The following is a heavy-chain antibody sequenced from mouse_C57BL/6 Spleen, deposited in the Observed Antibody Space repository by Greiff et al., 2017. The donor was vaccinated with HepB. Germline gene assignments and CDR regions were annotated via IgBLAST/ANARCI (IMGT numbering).Heavy chain of an antibody. CDR2: ISDGGSYT. Sequence: EVMLVESGGGLVKPGGSLKLSCAASGFTFSSYAMSWVRQTPEKRLEWVATISDGGSYTYYPDNVKGRFTISRDNAKSNLYLQMSHLKSEDTAMYYCAKPLRQLRLAMDYWGQGTSVTVSS. CDR1: GFTFSSYA. J-gene: IGHJ4*01. V-gene: IGHV5-4*03. CDR3: AKPLRQLRLAMDY. D-gene: IGHD3-2*02.